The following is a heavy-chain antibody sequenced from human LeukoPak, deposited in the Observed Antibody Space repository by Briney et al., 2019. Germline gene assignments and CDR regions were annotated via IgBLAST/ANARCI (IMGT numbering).Heavy chain of an antibody. CDR3: ANRGKYCSSTSCLGSAQVDY. D-gene: IGHD2-2*01. J-gene: IGHJ4*02. CDR2: IGWSGGTI. Sequence: GRSLRLSCAASGFTFDDYAMHWVRQAPGKGLEWVSGIGWSGGTIGYADSVKGRFTISRDNAKNSLYLQMNSLRAEDTALYYCANRGKYCSSTSCLGSAQVDYWGQGTLVTVSS. V-gene: IGHV3-9*01. CDR1: GFTFDDYA.